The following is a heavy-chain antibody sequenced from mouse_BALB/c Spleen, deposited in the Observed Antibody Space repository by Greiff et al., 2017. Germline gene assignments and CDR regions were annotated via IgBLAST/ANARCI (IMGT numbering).Heavy chain of an antibody. D-gene: IGHD2-1*01. CDR2: INSNGGST. V-gene: IGHV5-6-2*01. J-gene: IGHJ3*01. Sequence: EVKLMESGGGLVKLGGSLKLSCAASGFTFSSYYMSWVRQTPEKRLELVAAINSNGGSTYYPDTVKGRFTISRDNAKNTLYLQMSSLKSEDAALYYCARHGNYAWFAYWGQGTLVTVSA. CDR3: ARHGNYAWFAY. CDR1: GFTFSSYY.